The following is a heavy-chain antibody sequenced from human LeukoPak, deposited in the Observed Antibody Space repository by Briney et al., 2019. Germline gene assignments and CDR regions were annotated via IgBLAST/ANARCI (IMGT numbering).Heavy chain of an antibody. J-gene: IGHJ4*02. CDR2: IYYSGST. CDR1: GGSISSGDYY. Sequence: PSQTLSLTCTVSGGSISSGDYYWGWIRQPPGRGLEWIGYIYYSGSTYYNPSLKSRVTISVDTSKNQFSLKLSSVTAADTAVYYCARGNSGSYYEGAFDYWGQGTLVTVSS. CDR3: ARGNSGSYYEGAFDY. D-gene: IGHD1-26*01. V-gene: IGHV4-30-4*01.